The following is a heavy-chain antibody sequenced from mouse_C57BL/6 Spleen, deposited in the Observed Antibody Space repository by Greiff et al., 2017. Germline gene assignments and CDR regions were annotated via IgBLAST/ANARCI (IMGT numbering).Heavy chain of an antibody. Sequence: EVQLQQSGPGLVKPSQSLSLTCSVTGYSITSGYYWNWIRQFPGNKLEWMGYISYDGSNNYNPSLKNRISITRDTSKNQFFLKLNSVTTEDTATYCCAREWAGTGFAYWGQGTTLAVSS. CDR2: ISYDGSN. D-gene: IGHD4-1*01. V-gene: IGHV3-6*01. CDR3: AREWAGTGFAY. J-gene: IGHJ2*01. CDR1: GYSITSGYY.